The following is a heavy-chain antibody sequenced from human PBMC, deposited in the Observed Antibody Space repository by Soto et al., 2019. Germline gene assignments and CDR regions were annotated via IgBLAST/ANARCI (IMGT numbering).Heavy chain of an antibody. J-gene: IGHJ5*02. V-gene: IGHV1-69*13. CDR1: GGTFSSYA. D-gene: IGHD6-6*01. CDR3: ARVRQQLGIRLDP. Sequence: SVKVSCKASGGTFSSYAISWVRQAPGQGLEWMGGIIPIFGTANYAQKFQGRVTITADESTSTAYMELSSLRSEDTAVYYCARVRQQLGIRLDPWGQGTLVTVS. CDR2: IIPIFGTA.